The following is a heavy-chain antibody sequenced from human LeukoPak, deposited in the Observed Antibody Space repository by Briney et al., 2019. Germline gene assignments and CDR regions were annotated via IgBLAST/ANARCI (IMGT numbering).Heavy chain of an antibody. Sequence: SETLSLTCAVYGGSFSGYYWSWIRQPPGKGLEWIGEIYHSGSTNYNPSLKSRVTISVDKSKNQFSLKLSSVTAADTAVYYCARVRGGSSGWYRSPDDAFDIWGQGTMVTVSS. D-gene: IGHD6-19*01. J-gene: IGHJ3*02. CDR3: ARVRGGSSGWYRSPDDAFDI. CDR2: IYHSGST. V-gene: IGHV4-34*01. CDR1: GGSFSGYY.